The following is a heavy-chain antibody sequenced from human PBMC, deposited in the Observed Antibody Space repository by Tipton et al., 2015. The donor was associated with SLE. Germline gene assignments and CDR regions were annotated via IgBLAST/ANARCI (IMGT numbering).Heavy chain of an antibody. CDR3: AKEATVVTFNWFDP. D-gene: IGHD4-23*01. J-gene: IGHJ5*02. V-gene: IGHV3-30*02. Sequence: SLRLSCAASGFTFSSYAMSWVRQAPGKGLEWVAFIRYDGSNKYCADSVKGRFTISRDNSKNTLYLQMNSLRAEDTAVYYCAKEATVVTFNWFDPWGQGTLVTVSS. CDR2: IRYDGSNK. CDR1: GFTFSSYA.